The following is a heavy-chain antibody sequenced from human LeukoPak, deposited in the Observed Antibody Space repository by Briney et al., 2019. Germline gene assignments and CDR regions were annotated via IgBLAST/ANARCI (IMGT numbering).Heavy chain of an antibody. D-gene: IGHD6-19*01. Sequence: SSETLSLTCTVSGGSISSSSYYWGWIRQPPGKGLEWLGYIYHSGSTYYNPTLKSRVSISVDRSKNQFSLRLSSVTAADTAVYHCARDSSGHAVDFWGQGTLVTVSS. CDR2: IYHSGST. CDR1: GGSISSSSYY. J-gene: IGHJ4*02. CDR3: ARDSSGHAVDF. V-gene: IGHV4-39*07.